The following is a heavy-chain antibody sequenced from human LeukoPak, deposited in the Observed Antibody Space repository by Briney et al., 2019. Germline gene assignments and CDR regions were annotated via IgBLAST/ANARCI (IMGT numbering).Heavy chain of an antibody. V-gene: IGHV1-2*06. CDR3: ARARIDDSSGYYSHWFDP. CDR2: INPNSGGT. D-gene: IGHD3-22*01. Sequence: GASVKVSCKASGYTFTGYYMHWVRQAPGQGLEWMGRINPNSGGTNYAQKFQGRVTMTRDTSISTAYMELSRLRSDDTAVYYCARARIDDSSGYYSHWFDPWGQGTLVTVSS. J-gene: IGHJ5*02. CDR1: GYTFTGYY.